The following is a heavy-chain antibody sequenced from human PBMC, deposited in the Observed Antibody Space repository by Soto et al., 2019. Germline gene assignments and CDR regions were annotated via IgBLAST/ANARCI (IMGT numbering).Heavy chain of an antibody. V-gene: IGHV3-23*01. J-gene: IGHJ6*03. CDR3: AKDPLDSSGWYHYYMDV. CDR1: GFTFSSYA. Sequence: LSLPCAASGFTFSSYAMSWVRQAPGKGLEWVSAISGSGGSTYYADSVKGRFTISRDNSKNTLYLQMNSLRAEDTAVYYCAKDPLDSSGWYHYYMDVWGKGTTVTVSS. CDR2: ISGSGGST. D-gene: IGHD6-19*01.